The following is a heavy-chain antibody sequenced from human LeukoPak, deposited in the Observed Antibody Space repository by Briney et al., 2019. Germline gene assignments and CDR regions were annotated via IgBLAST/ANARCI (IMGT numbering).Heavy chain of an antibody. D-gene: IGHD3-9*01. Sequence: GGSLRLSCAASGFTVSSNYMSWVRQAPGKGLEWVSVIYSGGSTYYADSVKGRFTISRDNSKNTLYLQMNSLRAEDTAVYYCAREDYDILTGYSGYMDVWGKGTTVTISS. CDR2: IYSGGST. CDR3: AREDYDILTGYSGYMDV. J-gene: IGHJ6*03. V-gene: IGHV3-66*01. CDR1: GFTVSSNY.